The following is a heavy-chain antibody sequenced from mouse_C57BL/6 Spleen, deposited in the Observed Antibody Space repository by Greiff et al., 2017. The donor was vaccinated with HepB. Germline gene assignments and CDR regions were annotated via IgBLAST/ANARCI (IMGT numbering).Heavy chain of an antibody. J-gene: IGHJ1*03. Sequence: VQLQQPGAELVMPGASVKLSCKASGYTFTSYWMHWVKQRPGQGLEWIGEIDPSDSYTNYNQKFKGKSTLTVDKSSSTAYMQLSSLTSEDSAVYYCASQGYGGYFDVWGTGTTVTVSS. V-gene: IGHV1-69*01. CDR1: GYTFTSYW. D-gene: IGHD2-2*01. CDR2: IDPSDSYT. CDR3: ASQGYGGYFDV.